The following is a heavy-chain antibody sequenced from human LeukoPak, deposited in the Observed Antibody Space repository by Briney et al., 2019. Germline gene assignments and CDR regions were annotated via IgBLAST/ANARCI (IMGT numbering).Heavy chain of an antibody. D-gene: IGHD3-3*01. CDR2: IYYSGST. Sequence: PSETLSLTCTVSGGSISSSSYYWGWIRQPPGKGLEWIGSIYYSGSTYYNPSLKSRVTISVDTSKNQFSLKLSSVTAADTAVYFCARLAVYFDPTWGQGTPVTASS. CDR1: GGSISSSSYY. V-gene: IGHV4-39*01. CDR3: ARLAVYFDPT. J-gene: IGHJ5*02.